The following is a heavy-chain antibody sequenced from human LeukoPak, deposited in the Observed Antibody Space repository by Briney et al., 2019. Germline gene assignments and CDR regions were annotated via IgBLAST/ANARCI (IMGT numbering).Heavy chain of an antibody. D-gene: IGHD2-2*01. CDR3: ARLRVPAALNYYYYYMDV. CDR2: IYYSGST. Sequence: SETLSLTCTVSGGSISSSSYYWGWIRQPPGKGLEWIRSIYYSGSTYYNPSLKSRVTISVDTSKNQFSLKLSSVTAADTAVYYCARLRVPAALNYYYYYMDVWGKGTTVTVSS. CDR1: GGSISSSSYY. J-gene: IGHJ6*03. V-gene: IGHV4-39*01.